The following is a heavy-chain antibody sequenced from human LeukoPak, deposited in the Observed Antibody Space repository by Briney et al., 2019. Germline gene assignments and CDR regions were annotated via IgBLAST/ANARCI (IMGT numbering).Heavy chain of an antibody. CDR1: GFTFKSYG. J-gene: IGHJ4*01. Sequence: GSLRLSCAASGFTFKSYGMTWVRQAPGKGLEWVSAISAGGSSTYYADSVKGRFTISRDNSKNTLYLQMNSLRAEDTAVYYCAKXXAXXXXXYXXDYWGXXTLVT. V-gene: IGHV3-23*01. CDR3: AKXXAXXXXXYXXDY. CDR2: ISAGGSST.